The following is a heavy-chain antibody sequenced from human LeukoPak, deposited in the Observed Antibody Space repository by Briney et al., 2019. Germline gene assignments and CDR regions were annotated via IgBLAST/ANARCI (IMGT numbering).Heavy chain of an antibody. CDR3: ACSRWRYASVDY. CDR2: VYDSGIT. D-gene: IGHD3-16*01. J-gene: IGHJ4*02. V-gene: IGHV4-61*01. Sequence: SETLSLTCTVSGGSISSGSYYWSWIRQPPGKGLEWIGYVYDSGITSYNPSLESRVTVSVDTSRNQISLKLRSVTAADTAVYYCACSRWRYASVDYWGQGTLVTVSS. CDR1: GGSISSGSYY.